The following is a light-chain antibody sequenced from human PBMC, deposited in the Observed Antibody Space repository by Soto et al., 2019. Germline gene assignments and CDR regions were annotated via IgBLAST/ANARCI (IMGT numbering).Light chain of an antibody. Sequence: QSALTQPRSVSGSPGQSVTISCTGTSSDVGGYNYVSWYQHHPGKAPKLMICDVSKRPSGVPDRFSGSKSGSTASLTISGLQAEDEADYYCCSYTSSSTWVFGGGTKLTVL. CDR1: SSDVGGYNY. CDR2: DVS. V-gene: IGLV2-11*01. J-gene: IGLJ3*02. CDR3: CSYTSSSTWV.